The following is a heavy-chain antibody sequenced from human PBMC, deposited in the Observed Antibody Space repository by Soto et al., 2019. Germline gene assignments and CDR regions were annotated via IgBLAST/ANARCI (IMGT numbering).Heavy chain of an antibody. CDR3: ARVSSGYLDY. CDR1: GFTFSSYS. D-gene: IGHD6-19*01. Sequence: EVQLVESGGGLVKPGGSLRLSCAASGFTFSSYSMNWVRQAPGKGLEWVSSIGSSSSYIYYADSVKGRFTISRDNAKNSLYLQMNSLRAEDTAVYYCARVSSGYLDYWGQGTLVTVSS. J-gene: IGHJ4*02. CDR2: IGSSSSYI. V-gene: IGHV3-21*01.